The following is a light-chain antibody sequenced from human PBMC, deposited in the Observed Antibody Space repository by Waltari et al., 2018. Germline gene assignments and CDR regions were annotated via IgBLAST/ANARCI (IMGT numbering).Light chain of an antibody. CDR1: QNIGNY. CDR3: QHHVRLPAT. J-gene: IGKJ1*01. CDR2: GAS. Sequence: IVLTQSPGTLSLSPGGRATLSCRASQNIGNYLAWYQQKPGQAPRLLIYGASSRAAGIPDRFSDSGSGADFSLTISRLEPEDFAVYYCQHHVRLPATFGQGTKV. V-gene: IGKV3-20*01.